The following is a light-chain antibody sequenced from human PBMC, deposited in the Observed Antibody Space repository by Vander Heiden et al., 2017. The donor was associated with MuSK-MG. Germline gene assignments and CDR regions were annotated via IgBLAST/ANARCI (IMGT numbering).Light chain of an antibody. CDR2: DAS. J-gene: IGKJ1*01. CDR1: QDINNY. CDR3: QKYDSAPWT. Sequence: DIQMTQPPSSLSASVGDRVTITCRASQDINNYLAWYQQKPGKVPNLLIFDASILESGVPTRFSGSGSGTDFTLTISSLQPEDFATYYCQKYDSAPWTFGQGTKVEIK. V-gene: IGKV1-27*01.